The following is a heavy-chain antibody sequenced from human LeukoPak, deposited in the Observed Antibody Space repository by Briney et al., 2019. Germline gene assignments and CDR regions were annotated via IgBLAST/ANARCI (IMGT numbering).Heavy chain of an antibody. J-gene: IGHJ3*02. Sequence: GGSLRLSCAASGFTFSSYGMHWVRQAPGKGLEWVAVIWYDGSNKYYADSVKGRFTISRDNSKNTLYLQMNSLRAEDTAVYYCARGALYSSSWYLAFDIWGQGTMVTVSS. CDR3: ARGALYSSSWYLAFDI. V-gene: IGHV3-33*01. CDR2: IWYDGSNK. CDR1: GFTFSSYG. D-gene: IGHD6-13*01.